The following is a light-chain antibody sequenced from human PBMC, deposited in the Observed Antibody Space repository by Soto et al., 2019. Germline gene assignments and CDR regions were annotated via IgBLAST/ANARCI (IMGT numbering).Light chain of an antibody. CDR2: DDN. CDR1: SSNIGNNY. CDR3: GTWDSSLSVV. Sequence: QSVSTQPPSVSAAPGQKVTISCSGSSSNIGNNYVFWYQQLPGTAPKLLVYDDNKRPSEIPDRFSGSKSGTSATLGITGLQTGDEADYYCGTWDSSLSVVFGGGTKLTVL. J-gene: IGLJ2*01. V-gene: IGLV1-51*01.